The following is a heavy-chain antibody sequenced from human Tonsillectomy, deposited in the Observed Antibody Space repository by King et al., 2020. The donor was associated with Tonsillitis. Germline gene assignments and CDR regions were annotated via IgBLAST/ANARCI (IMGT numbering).Heavy chain of an antibody. V-gene: IGHV3-7*01. J-gene: IGHJ4*02. Sequence: VQLVESGGGLVQPGGSLRLSCAASGFTFSSYWMSWVRQAPGKGLEWVANINQDGGEKYYVDSVKGRFTISRDKAKNSLYLQMNSLRAEDTAVYYCASDPCYYYISGYYSNYWGQGPLVTVSS. CDR3: ASDPCYYYISGYYSNY. CDR1: GFTFSSYW. CDR2: INQDGGEK. D-gene: IGHD3-22*01.